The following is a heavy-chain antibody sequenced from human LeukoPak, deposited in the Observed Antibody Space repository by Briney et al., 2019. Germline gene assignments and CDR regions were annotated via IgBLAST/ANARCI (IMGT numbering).Heavy chain of an antibody. Sequence: SETLSLTCTVSGGSISSGDYYWSWIRQPPGKGLEWIGYIYHSGSTYYNPSLKSRVTISVDTSKNQFSLKLSSVTAADTAVYYCARLYYYGSGLPAFDYWGQGTLVTVSS. D-gene: IGHD3-10*01. CDR3: ARLYYYGSGLPAFDY. CDR2: IYHSGST. V-gene: IGHV4-30-4*01. CDR1: GGSISSGDYY. J-gene: IGHJ4*02.